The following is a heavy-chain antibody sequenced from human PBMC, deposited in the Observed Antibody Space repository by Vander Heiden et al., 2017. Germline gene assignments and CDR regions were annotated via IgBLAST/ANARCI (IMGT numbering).Heavy chain of an antibody. CDR3: AKDLHFWAACDV. CDR2: IGSDYDT. J-gene: IGHJ6*02. CDR1: VFTFGSNA. D-gene: IGHD7-27*01. Sequence: EGQLLESGGGLVQPGGSLRLSCATSVFTFGSNAMSWVRQAPGKGLEWVSGIGSDYDTHYADSVKGRFTISRDNSKNTLYLQVNSLRAEDTAVYYCAKDLHFWAACDVWGQGTTVTVSS. V-gene: IGHV3-23*01.